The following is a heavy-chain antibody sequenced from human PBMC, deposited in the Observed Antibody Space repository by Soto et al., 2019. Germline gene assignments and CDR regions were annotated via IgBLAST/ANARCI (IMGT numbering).Heavy chain of an antibody. Sequence: GSLRLSCAASGFTFSSYSMNWVRQAPGKGLEWVSYISSSSSTIYYADSVKGRFTISRDNAKNSLYLQMNSLRAEDTAVYYCARGFAGITMVRGVIINWFDPWGQGTLVTVSS. V-gene: IGHV3-48*01. J-gene: IGHJ5*02. CDR3: ARGFAGITMVRGVIINWFDP. D-gene: IGHD3-10*01. CDR1: GFTFSSYS. CDR2: ISSSSSTI.